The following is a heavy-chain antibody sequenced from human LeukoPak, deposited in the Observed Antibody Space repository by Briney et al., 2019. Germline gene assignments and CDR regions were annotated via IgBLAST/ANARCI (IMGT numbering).Heavy chain of an antibody. Sequence: KPSETLSPHCAVYGGSFSGFYWGWIRPPPGKGPEWIGEINHSGSTNYNPSLKSRVTISVDTSKNQFCLKLSSVTAADTAVYYCARARRGYYDFWSGLDDYSRQGTLVTVSS. V-gene: IGHV4-34*01. CDR3: ARARRGYYDFWSGLDDY. CDR1: GGSFSGFY. J-gene: IGHJ4*02. CDR2: INHSGST. D-gene: IGHD3-3*01.